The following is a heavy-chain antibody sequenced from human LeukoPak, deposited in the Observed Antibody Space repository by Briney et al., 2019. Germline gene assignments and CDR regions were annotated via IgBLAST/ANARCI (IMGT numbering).Heavy chain of an antibody. V-gene: IGHV1-2*02. CDR3: ARRVVAAALDY. D-gene: IGHD2-2*01. CDR1: GYAFTCYY. Sequence: SVQVSCKASGYAFTCYYMHWVRPAPGQGLEWKGWINPNSGGTNYAQKFQGRVTMTRDTSISTAYMELSRLRSDDTAVYYCARRVVAAALDYWGQGTLVTVSS. J-gene: IGHJ4*02. CDR2: INPNSGGT.